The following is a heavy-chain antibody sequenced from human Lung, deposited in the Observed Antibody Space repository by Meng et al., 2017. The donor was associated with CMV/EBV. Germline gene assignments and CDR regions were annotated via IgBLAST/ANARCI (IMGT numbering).Heavy chain of an antibody. D-gene: IGHD3-3*01. CDR2: ISSSDYI. CDR3: ARGVGSYDFWSAYSYYYGLDV. Sequence: ESLKISCTASGFTFSDYSMNWVRQAPGKGLEWVSSISSSDYIYYADSVRGRFTISRDNAKHSLYLQMNSLRAEDTAVYYCARGVGSYDFWSAYSYYYGLDVWGQGTTVTVSS. J-gene: IGHJ6*02. V-gene: IGHV3-21*01. CDR1: GFTFSDYS.